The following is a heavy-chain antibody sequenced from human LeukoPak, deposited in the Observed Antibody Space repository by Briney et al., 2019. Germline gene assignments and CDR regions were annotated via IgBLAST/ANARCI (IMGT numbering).Heavy chain of an antibody. CDR2: ISAYNGNT. CDR1: GYTFTSYG. V-gene: IGHV1-18*01. D-gene: IGHD3-22*01. CDR3: ARDPYYYDSSGYSDAFDI. J-gene: IGHJ3*02. Sequence: ASVKVSCKASGYTFTSYGISWVRQAPGQGLEWVGWISAYNGNTNYAQKLQGRVTMTTDTSTSTAYMELRSLRSDDTAVYYCARDPYYYDSSGYSDAFDIWGQGTMVTVSS.